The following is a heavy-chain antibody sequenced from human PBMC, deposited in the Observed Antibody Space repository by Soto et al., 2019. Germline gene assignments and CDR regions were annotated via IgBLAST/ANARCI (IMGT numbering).Heavy chain of an antibody. CDR2: ISGSGGTP. D-gene: IGHD6-13*01. Sequence: PGGSLRLSCAASGFTFSYSAMSWVRQGPGRGLEWVSTISGSGGTPYYADSVKGRFTISRDNSKNSLYLILNSLRADDTAIYYCAMGLAAAGPLDYWGQGALVTVSS. CDR3: AMGLAAAGPLDY. V-gene: IGHV3-23*01. CDR1: GFTFSYSA. J-gene: IGHJ4*02.